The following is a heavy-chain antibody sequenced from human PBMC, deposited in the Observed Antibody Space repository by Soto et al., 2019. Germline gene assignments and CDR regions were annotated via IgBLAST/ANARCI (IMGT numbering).Heavy chain of an antibody. J-gene: IGHJ4*02. CDR1: GYSFTNYW. D-gene: IGHD3-22*01. CDR3: VRPTRDGYGAEAYYFDS. Sequence: GESLKISCKASGYSFTNYWIGWARQMPGKGLEWMGLIFPGDSDTRYSPSFQGQVTISADKSITTAHLQWSSLKASDTAIYFCVRPTRDGYGAEAYYFDSWGQGTLVTVSS. V-gene: IGHV5-51*01. CDR2: IFPGDSDT.